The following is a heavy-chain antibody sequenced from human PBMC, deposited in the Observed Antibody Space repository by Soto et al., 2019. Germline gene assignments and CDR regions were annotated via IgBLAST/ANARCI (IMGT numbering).Heavy chain of an antibody. Sequence: GASVKVSCKASGGTFSIYAISWVRQAPGQGLEWMGGIIPIFGTANYAQKFQGRVTITADESTSTAYMELNSLRAEDTAVYYCARDKSGWGSGIGILDPWGQGTLVTVSS. D-gene: IGHD6-19*01. CDR1: GGTFSIYA. CDR2: IIPIFGTA. J-gene: IGHJ5*02. V-gene: IGHV1-69*13. CDR3: ARDKSGWGSGIGILDP.